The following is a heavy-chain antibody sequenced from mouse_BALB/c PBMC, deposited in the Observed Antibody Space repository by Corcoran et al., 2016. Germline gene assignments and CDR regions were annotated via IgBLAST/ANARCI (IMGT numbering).Heavy chain of an antibody. D-gene: IGHD1-1*01. CDR2: IDPENGNT. Sequence: VQLQQSGAELVRPGALVKLSCKASGFNIKDYYMHWVKQRPEQGLEWIGWIDPENGNTIYDPKFQGKASITADTSSNTAYLQLSSLTSEDTAVYYCANYYGSSPYAMDYWGQGTSVTVSS. V-gene: IGHV14-1*02. J-gene: IGHJ4*01. CDR3: ANYYGSSPYAMDY. CDR1: GFNIKDYY.